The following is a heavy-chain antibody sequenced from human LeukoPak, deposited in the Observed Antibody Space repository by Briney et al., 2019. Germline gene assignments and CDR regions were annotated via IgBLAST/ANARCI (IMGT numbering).Heavy chain of an antibody. CDR2: IYYSGST. CDR1: GGSISSYY. Sequence: SETLSLTCTVSGGSISSYYWSWIRQPPGKGLEWIGYIYYSGSTNYNPSLKSRVTISVDTPKNQFSLKLSSVTAADTAVYYCARDSASRYDSSGYHNWFDPWGQGTLVTVSS. D-gene: IGHD3-22*01. CDR3: ARDSASRYDSSGYHNWFDP. V-gene: IGHV4-59*01. J-gene: IGHJ5*02.